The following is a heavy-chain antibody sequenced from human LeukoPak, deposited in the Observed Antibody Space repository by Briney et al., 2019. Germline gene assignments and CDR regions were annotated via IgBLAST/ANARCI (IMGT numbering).Heavy chain of an antibody. CDR1: GFTVSSNY. CDR2: IYSGGST. D-gene: IGHD4-17*01. Sequence: PGGSLRLSCAASGFTVSSNYMSWVRQAPGKGLEWVSVIYSGGSTYYADSVKGRFTISRDNSKNTLYFQMNSLRAEDTAVYYCARDRDGDYFFDYWGQGTLVTVSS. J-gene: IGHJ4*02. V-gene: IGHV3-53*01. CDR3: ARDRDGDYFFDY.